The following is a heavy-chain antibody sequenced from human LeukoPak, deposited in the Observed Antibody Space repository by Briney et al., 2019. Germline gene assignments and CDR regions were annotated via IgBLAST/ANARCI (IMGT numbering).Heavy chain of an antibody. Sequence: PSETLSLTCTVSGGSISSYYWSWIRQPPGKGLEWIGYIYTSGSTNYNPPLKSRVTISVDTSKNQFSLKLSSVTAADTAVYYCARHEEATHLFDYWGQGTLVTVSS. J-gene: IGHJ4*02. D-gene: IGHD5-12*01. V-gene: IGHV4-4*09. CDR2: IYTSGST. CDR3: ARHEEATHLFDY. CDR1: GGSISSYY.